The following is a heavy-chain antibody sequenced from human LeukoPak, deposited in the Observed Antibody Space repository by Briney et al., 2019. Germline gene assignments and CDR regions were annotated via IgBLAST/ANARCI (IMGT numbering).Heavy chain of an antibody. J-gene: IGHJ6*02. D-gene: IGHD3-3*01. Sequence: GASVKVSCKVSGYTLTELSMHWVRQAPGKGLEWMGGFDPEDGETIYAQKFQGRVTMTEDTSTDTAYMELSSLRSEDTAVYYCAREGFPPKIPDFWSGLGPYYYYGMDVWGQGTTVTVSS. CDR1: GYTLTELS. V-gene: IGHV1-24*01. CDR2: FDPEDGET. CDR3: AREGFPPKIPDFWSGLGPYYYYGMDV.